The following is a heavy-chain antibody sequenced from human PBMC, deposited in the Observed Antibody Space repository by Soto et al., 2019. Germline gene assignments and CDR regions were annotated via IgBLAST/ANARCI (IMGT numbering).Heavy chain of an antibody. V-gene: IGHV3-7*01. Sequence: PGGSLRLSCAASGFTFSSYWMSWVRHAPGKGLEWVANIKQDGSEKYYVDSVKGRFTISRDNAKNSLYLQMNSLRAEDTAVYYCERDYNHWGWTYYDSSGYDYWRQGPLLTVPS. CDR1: GFTFSSYW. J-gene: IGHJ4*02. D-gene: IGHD3-22*01. CDR2: IKQDGSEK. CDR3: ERDYNHWGWTYYDSSGYDY.